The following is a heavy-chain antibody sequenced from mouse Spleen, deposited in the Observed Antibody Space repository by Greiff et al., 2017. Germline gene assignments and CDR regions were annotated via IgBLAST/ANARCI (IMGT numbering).Heavy chain of an antibody. CDR2: IDPETGGT. Sequence: VKLMESGAELVRPGASVTLSCKASGYTFTDYEMHWVKQTPVHGLEWIGAIDPETGGTAYNQKFKGKAILTAVTSTSTAYMELSSLTNEDSAVYYCTREGYGSSYWYFDVWGAGTTVTVSS. CDR3: TREGYGSSYWYFDV. V-gene: IGHV1-15*01. J-gene: IGHJ1*01. D-gene: IGHD1-1*01. CDR1: GYTFTDYE.